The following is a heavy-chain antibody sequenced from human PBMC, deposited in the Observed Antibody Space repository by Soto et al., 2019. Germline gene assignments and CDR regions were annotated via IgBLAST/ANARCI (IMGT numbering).Heavy chain of an antibody. CDR1: GFAFSNYA. D-gene: IGHD6-6*01. CDR2: ISTSIDAT. CDR3: AKDRTVAARHFDY. Sequence: GGSLRLSCAASGFAFSNYAMHWVRQAPGKGLEWVSSISTSIDATYYADSVKGRFTISRDDSKTTLYLQMHCLRAEDSAVYYCAKDRTVAARHFDYWGQGTQVTVSS. J-gene: IGHJ4*02. V-gene: IGHV3-23*01.